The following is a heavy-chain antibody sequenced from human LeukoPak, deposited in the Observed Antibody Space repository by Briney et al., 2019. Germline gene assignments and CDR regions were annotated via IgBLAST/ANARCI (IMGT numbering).Heavy chain of an antibody. CDR2: MNPNSGNT. J-gene: IGHJ6*03. CDR3: ARGRLGTSCYLLSLCQRKSYYYMDV. D-gene: IGHD2-2*01. CDR1: GYTFTSYD. Sequence: ASVKVSCKASGYTFTSYDINWVRQATGQGLEWMGWMNPNSGNTGYAQKFQGRVTMTRNTSISTAHMELSSLRSEDTAVYYCARGRLGTSCYLLSLCQRKSYYYMDVWGKGTTVTISS. V-gene: IGHV1-8*01.